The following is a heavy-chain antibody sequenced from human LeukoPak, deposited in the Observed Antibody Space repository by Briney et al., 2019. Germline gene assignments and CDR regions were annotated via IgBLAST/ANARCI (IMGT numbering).Heavy chain of an antibody. D-gene: IGHD1-26*01. V-gene: IGHV3-53*01. J-gene: IGHJ4*02. CDR1: GFTVSSNY. CDR2: IYSGGST. CDR3: ARGRGSASQHFDY. Sequence: GGSLRLSCAASGFTVSSNYMSWVRQAPGKELECVSVIYSGGSTYYADSVKGRFTISRDNSKNTLYLQMNSLRAEDTAVYYCARGRGSASQHFDYWGQGTLVTVSS.